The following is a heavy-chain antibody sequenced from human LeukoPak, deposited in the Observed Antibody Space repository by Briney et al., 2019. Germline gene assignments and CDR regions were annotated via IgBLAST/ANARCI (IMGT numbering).Heavy chain of an antibody. Sequence: GGSLRLSCAASGFTFAAYLIHWVRQAPGEGLEGVAVMSSDGNAMFYADSVKGRFTISRDNSKNTLYLQMNSLRAEDTAVYYCVRESEYYFDHSASFDYWGQGTLVTVSS. J-gene: IGHJ4*02. CDR3: VRESEYYFDHSASFDY. CDR2: MSSDGNAM. D-gene: IGHD3-22*01. V-gene: IGHV3-30-3*01. CDR1: GFTFAAYL.